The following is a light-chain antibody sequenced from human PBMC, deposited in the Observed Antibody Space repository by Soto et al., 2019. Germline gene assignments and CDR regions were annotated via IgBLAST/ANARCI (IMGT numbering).Light chain of an antibody. CDR2: DAS. V-gene: IGKV3-11*01. CDR3: QQRSNWRGT. CDR1: QSISKY. J-gene: IGKJ4*01. Sequence: EIVLTQSPATLSFSPGERATLSCRASQSISKYLAWYQQKPGQAPRLLIYDASTRATGIPARFSGSWSGTDFTLTISSLEPEDFAVYYCQQRSNWRGTFGGGTKVAI.